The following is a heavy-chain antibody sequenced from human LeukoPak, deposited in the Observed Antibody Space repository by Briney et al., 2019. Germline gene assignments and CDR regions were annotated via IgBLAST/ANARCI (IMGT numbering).Heavy chain of an antibody. V-gene: IGHV3-23*01. D-gene: IGHD5-12*01. CDR1: GFTFSNYA. CDR3: SAVDKNMDPRFDF. CDR2: ISGSGGST. Sequence: GGSLRLSCAASGFTFSNYAMSWVRQAPGKGLEWVSTISGSGGSTYYSDSVKGRFTISRDNSKNTLYLQMNSLRAEDTAVYYCSAVDKNMDPRFDFWGQGTLVTVSS. J-gene: IGHJ4*02.